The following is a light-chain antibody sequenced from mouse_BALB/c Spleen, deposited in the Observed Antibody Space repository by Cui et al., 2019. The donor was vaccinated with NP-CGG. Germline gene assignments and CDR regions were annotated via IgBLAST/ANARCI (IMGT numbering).Light chain of an antibody. Sequence: QAGVTQESALTTSPGGTVTLTCRSSTGAVTTSNYANWVQEKPDHLFTGLIGGTNNRAPGVPARFSGSLIGDKAALTITGAQTEDEAIYFCALWYSNHWVFGGGTKLTVL. CDR3: ALWYSNHWV. J-gene: IGLJ1*01. V-gene: IGLV1*01. CDR2: GTN. CDR1: TGAVTTSNY.